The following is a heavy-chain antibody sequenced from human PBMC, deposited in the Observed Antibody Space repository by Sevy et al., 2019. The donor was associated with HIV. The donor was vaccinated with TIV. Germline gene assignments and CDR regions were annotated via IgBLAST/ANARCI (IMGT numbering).Heavy chain of an antibody. CDR2: IRNKADSYTT. CDR3: ATHAGIAAAGRVFDY. V-gene: IGHV3-72*01. CDR1: GFTFSDHY. D-gene: IGHD6-13*01. Sequence: GSLRLSCVASGFTFSDHYMEWVRQAPGKGLEWVGRIRNKADSYTTEYAASVKGRFTISRDDSKNSLYLLMNSLKTEDTAVYYCATHAGIAAAGRVFDYWGQGTLVTVSS. J-gene: IGHJ4*02.